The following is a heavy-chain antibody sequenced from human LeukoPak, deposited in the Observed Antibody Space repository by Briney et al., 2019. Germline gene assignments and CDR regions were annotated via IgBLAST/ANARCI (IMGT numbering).Heavy chain of an antibody. J-gene: IGHJ3*02. Sequence: GGSLRLSCAASGFTFSSYAMSWVRQAPGKGLAWVSAISGSGGSTYYADSLKGRFTISRDNSKNTLYLQMNSLRAEDTAVYYCAKVGDYDILTGYYLSGAFDIWGQGTMVTVSS. D-gene: IGHD3-9*01. CDR2: ISGSGGST. V-gene: IGHV3-23*01. CDR3: AKVGDYDILTGYYLSGAFDI. CDR1: GFTFSSYA.